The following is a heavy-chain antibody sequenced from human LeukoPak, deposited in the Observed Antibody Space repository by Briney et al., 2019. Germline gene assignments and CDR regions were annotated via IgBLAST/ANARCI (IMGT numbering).Heavy chain of an antibody. Sequence: GGSLRLSCAASGFTFSDHGMSWVRQAPGKGLEWVSAIGGGGDTTYYTDSVKGRFTVSRDNSKNTLYLQMYSLRAEDTAVYYCTTRLRYFDWTIYDFDYWGQGTLVTVSS. CDR1: GFTFSDHG. V-gene: IGHV3-23*01. D-gene: IGHD3-9*01. CDR3: TTRLRYFDWTIYDFDY. CDR2: IGGGGDTT. J-gene: IGHJ4*02.